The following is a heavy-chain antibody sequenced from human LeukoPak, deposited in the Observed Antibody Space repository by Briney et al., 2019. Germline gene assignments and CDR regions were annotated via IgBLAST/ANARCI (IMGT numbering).Heavy chain of an antibody. V-gene: IGHV4-39*01. J-gene: IGHJ4*02. CDR2: IYYSGST. CDR1: GGSISSSSYY. Sequence: SETLSLTCTVSGGSISSSSYYWGWIRQPPGKGLVWLGSIYYSGSTYHNPSLKSRITISVDTSKNQFSLKLSSVTAADTAVYYCARLPRMYGSGSTLVDYWGQGTLVTVSS. CDR3: ARLPRMYGSGSTLVDY. D-gene: IGHD3-10*01.